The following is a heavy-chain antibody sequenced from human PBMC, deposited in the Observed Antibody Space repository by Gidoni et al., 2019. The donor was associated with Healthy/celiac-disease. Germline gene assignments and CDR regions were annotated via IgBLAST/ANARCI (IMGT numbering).Heavy chain of an antibody. CDR3: ARDQGQAQQQPVLGDAFDI. D-gene: IGHD6-13*01. CDR2: IIPIFGTA. V-gene: IGHV1-69*01. CDR1: GGTVSRDA. J-gene: IGHJ3*02. Sequence: QVQRVQCGAEVKKPGSAVKVSCKATGGTVSRDASRWGLQPPGQGLEWLGGIIPIFGTANSAQKFQGRVTITADESTSTAYMELSSLRSEDTAVYYCARDQGQAQQQPVLGDAFDIWGQGTMVTVSS.